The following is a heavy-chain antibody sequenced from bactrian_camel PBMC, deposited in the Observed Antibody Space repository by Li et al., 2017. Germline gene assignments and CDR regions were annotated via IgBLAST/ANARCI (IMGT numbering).Heavy chain of an antibody. CDR1: GFTFSNYG. CDR2: INSGGGST. V-gene: IGHV3S40*01. J-gene: IGHJ4*01. Sequence: VQLVESGGGLVRPGESLILSCAASGFTFSNYGMSWVRQAPGKALEWVSTINSGGGSTYYADSVKGRFTISRDNARSTLYLQLNSLKTEDTAVYYCANAESDSYGYEYANWGQGTQVTVS. CDR3: ANAESDSYGYEYAN. D-gene: IGHD3*01.